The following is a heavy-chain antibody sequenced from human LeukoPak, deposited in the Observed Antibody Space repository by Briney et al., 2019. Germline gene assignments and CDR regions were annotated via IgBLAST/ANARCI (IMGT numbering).Heavy chain of an antibody. J-gene: IGHJ4*02. CDR1: GFTSSSYW. CDR3: ATLYGGSTDY. CDR2: IKPDGSSM. D-gene: IGHD5-12*01. V-gene: IGHV3-74*01. Sequence: PGGSLGLSFAASGFTSSSYWRNWVRQAQGKGRVWVSRIKPDGSSMSYADSVQGRFTISRHNAKNTLYLQMNSLRAEDTAVYYCATLYGGSTDYWGQGTLVTVSS.